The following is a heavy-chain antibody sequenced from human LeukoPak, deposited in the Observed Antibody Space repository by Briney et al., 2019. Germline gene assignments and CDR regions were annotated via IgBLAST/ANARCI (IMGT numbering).Heavy chain of an antibody. CDR3: ARLPVTTGFYYYGLDV. J-gene: IGHJ6*02. D-gene: IGHD4-17*01. CDR2: IDWDDAK. V-gene: IGHV2-70*17. Sequence: SGPTLFNPTQTLTLTCTFSGFSLSTSGMCVSWIRQPPGKALEWLARIDWDDAKFYSASLKTRLTISRDTSKSQVVLTMTNMDPVDTATYYCARLPVTTGFYYYGLDVWGQGATVAVS. CDR1: GFSLSTSGMC.